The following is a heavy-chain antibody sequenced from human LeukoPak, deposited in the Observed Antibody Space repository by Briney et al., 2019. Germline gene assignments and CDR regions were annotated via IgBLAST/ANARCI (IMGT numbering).Heavy chain of an antibody. CDR2: MNPNSGRA. CDR1: EYTFNDYY. Sequence: ASVKVSCKASEYTFNDYYTHWVRQAPGQGLEWMGWMNPNSGRADSAQKFQGRVTMTSDTSISTAYMDLTSLTSDDTAVYYCTRTNPQLGRRDFFDLWGQGTLVIVSS. J-gene: IGHJ4*02. D-gene: IGHD6-6*01. CDR3: TRTNPQLGRRDFFDL. V-gene: IGHV1-2*02.